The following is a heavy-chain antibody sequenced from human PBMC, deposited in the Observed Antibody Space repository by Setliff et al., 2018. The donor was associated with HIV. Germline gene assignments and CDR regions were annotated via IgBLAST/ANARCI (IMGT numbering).Heavy chain of an antibody. J-gene: IGHJ4*02. V-gene: IGHV3-15*01. Sequence: GGSLRLSCVASGFSFNTAWMTWVRQAPGKGLEWVGRIKSKTDGGTTDYAAPVKGRFTISRDDSKDTLYLQMNSLRAEDTAVYYCAKGSLPSGYSYGFFDYWGQGTLVTVSS. CDR1: GFSFNTAW. CDR3: AKGSLPSGYSYGFFDY. D-gene: IGHD5-18*01. CDR2: IKSKTDGGTT.